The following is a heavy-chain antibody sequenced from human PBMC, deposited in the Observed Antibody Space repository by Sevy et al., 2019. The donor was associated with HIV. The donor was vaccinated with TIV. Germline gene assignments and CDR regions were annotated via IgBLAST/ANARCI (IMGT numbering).Heavy chain of an antibody. CDR2: IYYSGSN. V-gene: IGHV4-59*01. J-gene: IGHJ6*02. D-gene: IGHD3-10*01. CDR1: GGSISSYY. Sequence: SETLSLTCTVSGGSISSYYWSWIRQPPGKGLEWIGYIYYSGSNNYNPSLKSRVTISVDTSKNQFSLKLSSVTAADTAVYYCARLRDYGSGSYYPSLYYYYGMDVWGQGTTVTVSS. CDR3: ARLRDYGSGSYYPSLYYYYGMDV.